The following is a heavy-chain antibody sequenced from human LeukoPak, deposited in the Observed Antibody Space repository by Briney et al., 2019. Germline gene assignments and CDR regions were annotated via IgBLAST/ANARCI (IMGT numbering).Heavy chain of an antibody. Sequence: GGSLRLSCAISGFSVSNYYMSWVRQAPGKGLEWVSLIRDSGETFYADSVKGRFTISRDNSKNTMYLQMNWLRVEDTAVYFCARDRAATRDWVEFDPWGQGTLVTVSS. D-gene: IGHD2-21*01. CDR3: ARDRAATRDWVEFDP. CDR2: IRDSGET. CDR1: GFSVSNYY. V-gene: IGHV3-66*03. J-gene: IGHJ5*02.